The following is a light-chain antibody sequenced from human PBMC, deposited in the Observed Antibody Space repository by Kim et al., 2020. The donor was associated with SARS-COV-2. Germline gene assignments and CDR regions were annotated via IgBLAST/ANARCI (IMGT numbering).Light chain of an antibody. CDR3: QAWDRTTVV. CDR2: QDS. V-gene: IGLV3-1*01. J-gene: IGLJ3*02. Sequence: SESTGKTASITCSGDKLGNKYTCWYQQKPGQSPVLVIYQDSKRPSGIPERFSGSNSGNTATLTISGTQAMDEADYYCQAWDRTTVVFGGGTQLTVL. CDR1: KLGNKY.